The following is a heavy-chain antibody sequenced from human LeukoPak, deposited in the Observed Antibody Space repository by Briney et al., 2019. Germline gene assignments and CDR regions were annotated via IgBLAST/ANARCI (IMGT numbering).Heavy chain of an antibody. D-gene: IGHD1-26*01. CDR1: GFTFSTYG. V-gene: IGHV3-30*18. CDR2: FSSDGYTT. Sequence: PGGSLALSCAASGFTFSTYGMHWVRQAPGKGLEWVTLFSSDGYTTYYADSVKGRFTISRDNSQNTLYLQMNSLRAEDTAVYYCAKSGGSYFSTLDSWGQGTLVTVSS. CDR3: AKSGGSYFSTLDS. J-gene: IGHJ4*02.